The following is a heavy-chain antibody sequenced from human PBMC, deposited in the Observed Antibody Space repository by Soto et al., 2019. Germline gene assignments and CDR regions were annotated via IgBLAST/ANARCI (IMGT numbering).Heavy chain of an antibody. D-gene: IGHD1-7*01. Sequence: PSETLCLTCRFSGAYISDFSWIWMRQPAGKGLEWIGRITINGNTQKNPSFKSRVTMSIDTSRNHFSLNLQSATAADTALYYCARETGENWTYEAHWGPGTMVTVSS. CDR1: GAYISDFS. CDR2: ITINGNT. J-gene: IGHJ1*01. CDR3: ARETGENWTYEAH. V-gene: IGHV4-4*07.